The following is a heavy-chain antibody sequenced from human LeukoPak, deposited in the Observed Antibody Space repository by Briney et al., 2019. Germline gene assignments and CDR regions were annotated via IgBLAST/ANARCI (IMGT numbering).Heavy chain of an antibody. CDR1: GFTFSSYA. Sequence: GRSLRLSCAASGFTFSSYAMHWVRQAPGKGLEWVSVISYDGSNKYYADSVKGRFTISRDNSKNTLYLQMNSLRAEDTAVYYCARGFQLVRRAYYYYGMDVWGQGTTVTVSS. V-gene: IGHV3-30-3*01. CDR2: ISYDGSNK. D-gene: IGHD6-13*01. CDR3: ARGFQLVRRAYYYYGMDV. J-gene: IGHJ6*01.